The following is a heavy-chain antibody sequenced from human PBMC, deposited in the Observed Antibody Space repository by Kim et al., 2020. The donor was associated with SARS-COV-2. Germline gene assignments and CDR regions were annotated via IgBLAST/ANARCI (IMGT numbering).Heavy chain of an antibody. V-gene: IGHV5-51*01. J-gene: IGHJ5*02. Sequence: GESLKISCKGSGYSFTSYWIGWVRQMPGKGLEWMGIIYPGDSDTRYSPSFQGQVTISADKSISTAYLQWSSLKASDTAMYYCARQAGGIAAADGWFDPWGQGTLVTVSS. D-gene: IGHD6-13*01. CDR1: GYSFTSYW. CDR3: ARQAGGIAAADGWFDP. CDR2: IYPGDSDT.